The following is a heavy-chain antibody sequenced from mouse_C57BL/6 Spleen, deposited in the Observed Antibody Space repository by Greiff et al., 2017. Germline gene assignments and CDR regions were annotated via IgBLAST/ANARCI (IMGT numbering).Heavy chain of an antibody. CDR1: GFNIKNTY. J-gene: IGHJ4*01. D-gene: IGHD1-1*01. V-gene: IGHV14-3*01. Sequence: VQLKESVAELVRPGASVKLSCTASGFNIKNTYMHWVKQRPEQGLEWIGRIDPANGNTKYAPKFQGKATITADTSSNTAYLQLSSLTSEDTAIYYCARSPNYCGSSYGYAMDYWGQGTSVTVSS. CDR2: IDPANGNT. CDR3: ARSPNYCGSSYGYAMDY.